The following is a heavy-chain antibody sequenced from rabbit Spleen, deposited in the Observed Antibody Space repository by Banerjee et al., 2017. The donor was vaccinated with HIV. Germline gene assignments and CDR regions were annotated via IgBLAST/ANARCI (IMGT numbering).Heavy chain of an antibody. Sequence: QEQLVESVGGLVKPEGSLKLSCTASGFSFSNKAVMCWVRQAPGKGLEWLACINAITGKAVYASWAKGRFTFSKTSSTTVTLQMTSLTAADTATYFCVIDLTGVIGWNFGWWGPGTLVTVS. J-gene: IGHJ4*01. CDR2: INAITGKA. V-gene: IGHV1S45*01. CDR3: VIDLTGVIGWNFGW. D-gene: IGHD1-1*01. CDR1: GFSFSNKAV.